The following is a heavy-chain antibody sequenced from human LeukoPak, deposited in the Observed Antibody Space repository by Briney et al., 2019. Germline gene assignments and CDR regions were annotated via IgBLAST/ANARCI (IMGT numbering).Heavy chain of an antibody. J-gene: IGHJ4*02. CDR2: INTDGSST. Sequence: PGGSLRLSCAASGFSFSSYWMHWVRQAPGKGLVWVSRINTDGSSTNYADSVKGRFTISRDNAKNTLYLQMNSLRAEDTAVYYCAKDVRPNYDILTAYSGHYFDSWGQGTLVTVSS. CDR1: GFSFSSYW. V-gene: IGHV3-74*01. D-gene: IGHD3-9*01. CDR3: AKDVRPNYDILTAYSGHYFDS.